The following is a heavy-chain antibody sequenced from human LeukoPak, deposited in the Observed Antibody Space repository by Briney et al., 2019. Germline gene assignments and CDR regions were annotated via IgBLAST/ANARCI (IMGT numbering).Heavy chain of an antibody. CDR1: GFIFSRYW. CDR3: ARGYSAYGTDY. J-gene: IGHJ4*02. CDR2: LNGDGSST. V-gene: IGHV3-74*01. Sequence: GGSLRLSCVGSGFIFSRYWMHWVRQVPGKGPVWVSRLNGDGSSTSYADSVKGRSTISRDNAKNTLYLQMNSLRAEDTAVYYCARGYSAYGTDYWGQGTLVTVSS. D-gene: IGHD5-12*01.